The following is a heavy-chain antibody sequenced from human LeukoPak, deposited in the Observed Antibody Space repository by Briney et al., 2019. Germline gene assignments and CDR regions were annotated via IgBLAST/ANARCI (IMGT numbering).Heavy chain of an antibody. J-gene: IGHJ3*01. CDR3: AREGYDASDV. CDR1: GDSVSSLRAA. Sequence: SQTLSLTCAISGDSVSSLRAAWTWIRQSPSTGLEWRGRTYYRYKLYSDYAISLKSRITIKPDTSKNQFSLQLNSVTPEDTAMYYCAREGYDASDVWGQGTMVTVSS. CDR2: TYYRYKLYS. D-gene: IGHD2-15*01. V-gene: IGHV6-1*01.